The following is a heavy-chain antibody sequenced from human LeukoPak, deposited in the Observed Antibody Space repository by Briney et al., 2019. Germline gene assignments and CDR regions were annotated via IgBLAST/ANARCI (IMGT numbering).Heavy chain of an antibody. D-gene: IGHD5-24*01. CDR2: IYSGGTT. V-gene: IGHV3-66*01. J-gene: IGHJ4*02. Sequence: PGGSLRLSCVASGSTVSTSYMSWVRQAPGKGLEWVSTIYSGGTTYYADSVRGRFTISRDNSKNTLYLQMNSLRAGDTAVYYCAGCRDGYNWLDYWGQGTLVTVS. CDR3: AGCRDGYNWLDY. CDR1: GSTVSTSY.